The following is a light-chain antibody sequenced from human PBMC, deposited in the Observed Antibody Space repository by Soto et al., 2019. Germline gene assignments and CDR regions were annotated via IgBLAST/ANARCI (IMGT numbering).Light chain of an antibody. J-gene: IGKJ2*01. CDR1: QGISSA. Sequence: AIPLTQSPSSLSASVGDRVTITCRASQGISSALAWYQQKAGKAPKLLIFDAATLESGVPSRFGGSGSGTDFTLSISSLQPEDFATYYCQQFNSYPYTFGQGTNVDI. CDR2: DAA. V-gene: IGKV1-13*02. CDR3: QQFNSYPYT.